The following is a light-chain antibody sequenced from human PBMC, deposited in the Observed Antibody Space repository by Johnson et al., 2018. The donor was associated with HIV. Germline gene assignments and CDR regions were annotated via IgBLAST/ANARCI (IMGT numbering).Light chain of an antibody. V-gene: IGLV1-51*02. CDR1: SSNIGNNY. CDR2: END. Sequence: QSVLTQPPSVSAAPGQKVTISCSGSSSNIGNNYVSWYQQLPGTAPKLLIYENDKRPSGIPDRFSGSKSGTSATLGITGLQTGDEGDYYCGTWDSSLSTGGNVFGTGTKVTVL. CDR3: GTWDSSLSTGGNV. J-gene: IGLJ1*01.